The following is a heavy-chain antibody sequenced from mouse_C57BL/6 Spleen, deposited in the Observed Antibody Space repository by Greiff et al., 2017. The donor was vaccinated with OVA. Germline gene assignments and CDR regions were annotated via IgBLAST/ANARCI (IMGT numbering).Heavy chain of an antibody. CDR2: IYPGDGDT. V-gene: IGHV1-80*01. D-gene: IGHD1-1*01. J-gene: IGHJ3*01. CDR1: GYAFSSYW. CDR3: ARSPYGSSPAWFAY. Sequence: VQLQQSGAELVKPGASVKISCKASGYAFSSYWMNWVKQRPGKGLEWIGQIYPGDGDTNYNGKFKGKATLTADKSSSTAYMQLSSLTSEDSAVYFCARSPYGSSPAWFAYWGQGTLVTVSA.